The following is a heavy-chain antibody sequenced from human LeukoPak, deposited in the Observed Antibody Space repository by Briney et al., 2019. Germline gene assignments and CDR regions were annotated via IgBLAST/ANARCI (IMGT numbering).Heavy chain of an antibody. D-gene: IGHD6-19*01. J-gene: IGHJ5*02. Sequence: SGTLSLTCTVSGGSISSSSYYWGWIRQPPGKGLEWIGSIHYSGSTYYNPSLKSRVTISVDTSKNQFSLKLSSVTAADTAVYYCARASPGVYSSGGFDPWGQGTLVTVSS. CDR2: IHYSGST. CDR1: GGSISSSSYY. V-gene: IGHV4-39*07. CDR3: ARASPGVYSSGGFDP.